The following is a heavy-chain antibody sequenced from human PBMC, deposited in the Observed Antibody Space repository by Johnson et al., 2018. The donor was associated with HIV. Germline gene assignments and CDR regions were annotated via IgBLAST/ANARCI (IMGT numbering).Heavy chain of an antibody. J-gene: IGHJ3*02. D-gene: IGHD3-10*01. V-gene: IGHV3-33*06. Sequence: QVQLVESGGGVVQPGGSLRLSCAASGFTFSSYGMHWVRQAPGKGLEWVAVIWFDGSNKYYADSVKGRFTISRDNSKNTLYLQMNSLRAEDTAVYYCAKDSPGEGDAFDIWGQGTMVTVSS. CDR1: GFTFSSYG. CDR3: AKDSPGEGDAFDI. CDR2: IWFDGSNK.